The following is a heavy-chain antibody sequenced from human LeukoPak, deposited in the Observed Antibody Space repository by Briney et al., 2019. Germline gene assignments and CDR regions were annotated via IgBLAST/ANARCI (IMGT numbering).Heavy chain of an antibody. CDR3: ARAYSSGSYYGMDV. J-gene: IGHJ6*02. V-gene: IGHV4-4*07. CDR1: SGSLSGYY. Sequence: SETLSPTCTVSSGSLSGYYGSWIRQPAGKGLEWIGRIYTSGSTNYNPSLKSRVTMSVDTSKNQFSLKLSSVTAADTAVYYCARAYSSGSYYGMDVWGQGTTVTVSS. CDR2: IYTSGST. D-gene: IGHD6-19*01.